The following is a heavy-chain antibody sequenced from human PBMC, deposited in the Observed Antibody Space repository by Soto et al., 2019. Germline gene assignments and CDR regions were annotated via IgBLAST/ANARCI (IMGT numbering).Heavy chain of an antibody. Sequence: PSETLSLTCAVYGGSFSGYYWSWIRQPPGKGLEWIGEINHSGSTNYNPSLKSRVTISVDTSKNQFPLKLSSVTAADTAVYYCARKSDSQSGGFDYWGQGTLVTVSS. CDR2: INHSGST. V-gene: IGHV4-34*01. J-gene: IGHJ4*02. CDR1: GGSFSGYY. CDR3: ARKSDSQSGGFDY. D-gene: IGHD3-10*01.